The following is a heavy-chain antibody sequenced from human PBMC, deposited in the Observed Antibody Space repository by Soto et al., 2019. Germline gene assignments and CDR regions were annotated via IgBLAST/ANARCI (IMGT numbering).Heavy chain of an antibody. CDR2: ISSTANYI. CDR1: GFTFTRYS. Sequence: PGGSLRLSCAASGFTFTRYSMNWVRQAPGKGLEWVSSISSTANYIYYGDSMKGRFTISRDNAKNSLYLEMNSLRAEDTAVYYCARESEDLTSNFDYWGQGTLVTVSS. CDR3: ARESEDLTSNFDY. J-gene: IGHJ4*02. V-gene: IGHV3-21*06.